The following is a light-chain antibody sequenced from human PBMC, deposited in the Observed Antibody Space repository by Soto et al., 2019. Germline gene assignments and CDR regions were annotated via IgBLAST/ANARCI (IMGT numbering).Light chain of an antibody. CDR2: DAS. J-gene: IGKJ2*01. V-gene: IGKV1-39*01. Sequence: DIQMTQSPTSLSASVGDRVTITCRASQTINKNLNWYQHILGKAPELLIYDASDSQAGVPSRFSGSGSGTDFTLIISGLQPEDFATYYCQQSYSSPYTFGQGTKLEIK. CDR1: QTINKN. CDR3: QQSYSSPYT.